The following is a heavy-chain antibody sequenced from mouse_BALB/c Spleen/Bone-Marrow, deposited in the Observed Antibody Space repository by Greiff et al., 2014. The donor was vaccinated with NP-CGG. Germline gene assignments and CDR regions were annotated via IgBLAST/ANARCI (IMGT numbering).Heavy chain of an antibody. D-gene: IGHD1-1*01. CDR2: ISSGGGST. CDR1: GFAFSSYD. J-gene: IGHJ4*01. CDR3: ARPLYYYGSSPFYAMDY. Sequence: DVKLVESGGGLVKPGGSLKLSCAASGFAFSSYDMSWVRQTPEKRLEWVAYISSGGGSTYYPDTVKGRFTISSDNAKNTLYLQMSSLKSEDTAMYYCARPLYYYGSSPFYAMDYWGQGTSVTVSS. V-gene: IGHV5-12-1*01.